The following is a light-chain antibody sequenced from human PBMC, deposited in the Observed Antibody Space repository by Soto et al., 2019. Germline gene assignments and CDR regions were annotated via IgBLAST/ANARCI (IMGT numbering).Light chain of an antibody. CDR3: KSKTGSVTYV. CDR1: SSDVGSFNY. Sequence: QSALAQPASVSGSPGQSITISCTGTSSDVGSFNYVSWYQQVPGKAPKLLIYEVSNRPSGVSNRSSGSKSGNTASLTISGLQAEDDADYYCKSKTGSVTYVFGTGTKVTVL. CDR2: EVS. V-gene: IGLV2-14*01. J-gene: IGLJ1*01.